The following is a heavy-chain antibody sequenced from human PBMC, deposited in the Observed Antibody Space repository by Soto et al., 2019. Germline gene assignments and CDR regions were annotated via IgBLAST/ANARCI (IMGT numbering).Heavy chain of an antibody. CDR2: ISISSSYI. D-gene: IGHD3-9*01. CDR1: GFTFNTYS. CDR3: AKAGGYDILTGYRNRFDP. J-gene: IGHJ5*02. V-gene: IGHV3-21*04. Sequence: PGGSLRLSCAASGFTFNTYSMNWVRQAPGKGLEWVSSISISSSYIYYADSVKGRFTISRDNAKNSLYLQMNSLRAEDTAVYYCAKAGGYDILTGYRNRFDPWGQGTLVTVSS.